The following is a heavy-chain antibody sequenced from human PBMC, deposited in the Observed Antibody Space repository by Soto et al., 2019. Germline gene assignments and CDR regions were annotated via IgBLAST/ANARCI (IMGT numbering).Heavy chain of an antibody. J-gene: IGHJ6*02. Sequence: EVQLLESGGGLVQPGGSLRLSCAASGFTFSSYAMSWVRQAPGKGLEWVSAISGSGGSTYYADSVKGRFTISRDNSKNTLDRQMTSLRAEDTAVYYCAKAARSYKHYYGMDVWGQGTTVTVSS. CDR2: ISGSGGST. D-gene: IGHD1-26*01. V-gene: IGHV3-23*01. CDR3: AKAARSYKHYYGMDV. CDR1: GFTFSSYA.